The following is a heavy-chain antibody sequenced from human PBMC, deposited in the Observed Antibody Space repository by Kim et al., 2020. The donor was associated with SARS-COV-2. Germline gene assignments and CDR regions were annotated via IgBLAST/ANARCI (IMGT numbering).Heavy chain of an antibody. J-gene: IGHJ4*02. CDR1: GGSFSDYY. V-gene: IGHV4-34*01. CDR2: INHSGST. D-gene: IGHD3-10*01. CDR3: ARVPVVGVRGVVLFDY. Sequence: SETLSLTCAVYGGSFSDYYWSWIRQPPGKGLEWIGEINHSGSTNYNPSLKSRVTISLDTSKNQFSLKLSSVTAADTAIYYCARVPVVGVRGVVLFDYWGQGTLVTVSS.